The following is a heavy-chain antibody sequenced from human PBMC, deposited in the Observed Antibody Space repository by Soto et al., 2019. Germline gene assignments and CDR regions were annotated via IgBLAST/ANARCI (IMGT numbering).Heavy chain of an antibody. CDR3: VRAPSGYYFAR. CDR2: INTANGDT. Sequence: QVQLVQSGAEVKKPAASVKLSCKATGYTFTSYAVHWVRQAPGQRLESMGWINTANGDTKYSQNFLSTATITRDMSASTAYMELSSLTSEDMAVYFCVRAPSGYYFARGGQGTLVTVSS. CDR1: GYTFTSYA. J-gene: IGHJ4*02. V-gene: IGHV1-3*04. D-gene: IGHD1-26*01.